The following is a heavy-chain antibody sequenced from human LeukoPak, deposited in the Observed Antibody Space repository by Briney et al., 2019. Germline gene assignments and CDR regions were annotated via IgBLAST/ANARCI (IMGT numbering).Heavy chain of an antibody. CDR3: AREGLQQDFDY. Sequence: PGGSLRLSCAASGFTFSDYSMNWVRQAPGKGLEWVSSIRSSGSYMYYADSVKGRFTISRDNAKSSLYLQMNSLTAEGTAVYYCAREGLQQDFDYWGQGTLVTVSS. CDR2: IRSSGSYM. V-gene: IGHV3-21*01. D-gene: IGHD5-24*01. J-gene: IGHJ4*02. CDR1: GFTFSDYS.